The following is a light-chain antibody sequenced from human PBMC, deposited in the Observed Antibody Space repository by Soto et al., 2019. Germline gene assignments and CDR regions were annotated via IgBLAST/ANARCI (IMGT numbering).Light chain of an antibody. V-gene: IGKV3-20*01. J-gene: IGKJ3*01. CDR3: QKYGSAFT. Sequence: EIVLTQSPGTLSLSPGERATLSCRASQSISSNYLAWYQHKPGQGPKLLIYAASSRTTGIPDRFSGSGSGTDVNLTISRLEPEDFALYYCQKYGSAFTFGPGTKVDIK. CDR2: AAS. CDR1: QSISSNY.